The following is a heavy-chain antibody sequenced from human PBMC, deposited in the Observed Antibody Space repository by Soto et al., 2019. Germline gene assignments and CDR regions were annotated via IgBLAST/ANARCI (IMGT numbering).Heavy chain of an antibody. CDR1: VVSIRNGYYY. Sequence: SETLSLTCTVSVVSIRNGYYYWSWIRQLPWKGLEWIGNIYYIGTTSYNPSLKSRVTISIDTSKNQFSLKLRSVVAADTAIYYCAKNETNRPWFEPWGQGTLVTVSS. V-gene: IGHV4-31*03. CDR3: AKNETNRPWFEP. CDR2: IYYIGTT. J-gene: IGHJ5*02.